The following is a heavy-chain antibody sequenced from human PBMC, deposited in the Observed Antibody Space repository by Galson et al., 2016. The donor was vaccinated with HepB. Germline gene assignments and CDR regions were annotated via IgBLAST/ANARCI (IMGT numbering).Heavy chain of an antibody. V-gene: IGHV3-23*01. J-gene: IGHJ5*01. Sequence: SLRLSCAASGFTFTSYAMSWVRQAPGKGLEWLSSVSGSGGSTCYADSVRGRFIISRDSSGDTLYLQMNTLRGDDTPLYYCAKAGYNSHERNNWFDSWGQGTLVTVSS. D-gene: IGHD1-20*01. CDR1: GFTFTSYA. CDR3: AKAGYNSHERNNWFDS. CDR2: VSGSGGST.